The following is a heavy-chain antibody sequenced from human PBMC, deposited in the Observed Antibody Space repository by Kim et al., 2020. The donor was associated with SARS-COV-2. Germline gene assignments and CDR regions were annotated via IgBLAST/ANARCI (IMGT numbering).Heavy chain of an antibody. J-gene: IGHJ4*02. Sequence: SETLSLTCAVYGGSFSGYYWSWIRQPPGKGLEWIGEINHSGSTNYNPSLKSRVTISVDTSKNQFSLKLSSVTAADTAVYYCARVGMTGSHWGQGTLVTVSS. CDR1: GGSFSGYY. CDR3: ARVGMTGSH. V-gene: IGHV4-34*01. CDR2: INHSGST. D-gene: IGHD1-20*01.